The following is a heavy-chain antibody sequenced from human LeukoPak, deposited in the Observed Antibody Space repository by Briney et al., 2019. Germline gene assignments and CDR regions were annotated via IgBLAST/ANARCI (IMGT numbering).Heavy chain of an antibody. CDR3: ARHDNYPGFGRGFGS. CDR2: MYYSGTT. Sequence: SETLSLTCSVSGDSMSGYYWSWIRQPPGKGLEWIGYMYYSGTTNYNPSLKSRVNISADTSKNHFSLKLYSVTAADTAVYYCARHDNYPGFGRGFGSWGQGVLVTVTP. CDR1: GDSMSGYY. V-gene: IGHV4-59*08. J-gene: IGHJ5*01. D-gene: IGHD1-14*01.